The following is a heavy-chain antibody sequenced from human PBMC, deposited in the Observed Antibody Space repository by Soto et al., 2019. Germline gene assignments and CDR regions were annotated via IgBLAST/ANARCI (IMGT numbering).Heavy chain of an antibody. Sequence: GGSLRLSCTASGFTFSNYAMSWVRQAPGKGLEWVSLISGSGGSTNYADSVKGRFTISRDNTKNTIFLKMNSLRADDTALYYCEKPSLLSRGGYAFDYWGQGTQVTVYS. CDR1: GFTFSNYA. V-gene: IGHV3-23*01. D-gene: IGHD5-12*01. CDR3: EKPSLLSRGGYAFDY. CDR2: ISGSGGST. J-gene: IGHJ4*02.